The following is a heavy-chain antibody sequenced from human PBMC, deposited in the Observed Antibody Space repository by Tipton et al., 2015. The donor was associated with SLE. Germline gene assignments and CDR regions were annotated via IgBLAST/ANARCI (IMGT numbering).Heavy chain of an antibody. CDR3: AKDQVTMVRGVQYYFDY. CDR1: GFTFSSYA. D-gene: IGHD3-10*01. Sequence: AVSGFTFSSYAMSWVRQAPGKGLEWVSAISGSGGSTYYADSVKGRFTISRDNSKNTLYLQMNSLRAEDTAVYYCAKDQVTMVRGVQYYFDYWGQGTLVTVSS. V-gene: IGHV3-23*01. CDR2: ISGSGGST. J-gene: IGHJ4*02.